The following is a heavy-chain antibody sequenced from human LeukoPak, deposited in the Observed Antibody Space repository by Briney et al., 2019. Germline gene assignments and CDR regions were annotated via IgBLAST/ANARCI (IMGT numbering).Heavy chain of an antibody. D-gene: IGHD3-22*01. V-gene: IGHV3-30-3*01. CDR1: GFTFSSYA. J-gene: IGHJ4*02. CDR3: ARFRYYDSSGFDY. Sequence: PGGSLRLSCAASGFTFSSYAMHWVRQAPGKGLEWVAVISYDGSNKYYADSVKGRFTISRDNSKNTLYLQMNSLRAEDTAVYYCARFRYYDSSGFDYWGQGTLVTVSS. CDR2: ISYDGSNK.